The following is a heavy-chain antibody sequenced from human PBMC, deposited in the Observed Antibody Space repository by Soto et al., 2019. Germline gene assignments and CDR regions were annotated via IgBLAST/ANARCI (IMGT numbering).Heavy chain of an antibody. CDR3: ARHDSPILTGLD. CDR2: IDPSDSYT. V-gene: IGHV5-10-1*01. CDR1: GYSFTSYW. J-gene: IGHJ4*02. D-gene: IGHD3-9*01. Sequence: ESLKISCKGSGYSFTSYWISWVRQMPGKGLEWMGRIDPSDSYTNYSPSFQGHVTISADKSISTAYLQWSSLKASDTAMYYCARHDSPILTGLDWGQGTLVTVSS.